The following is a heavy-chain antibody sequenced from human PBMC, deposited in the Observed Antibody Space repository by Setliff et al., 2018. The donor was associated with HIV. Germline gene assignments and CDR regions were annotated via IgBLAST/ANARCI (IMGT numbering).Heavy chain of an antibody. CDR3: ARVRYSSSWYLDY. D-gene: IGHD6-13*01. CDR1: GGSISSGGYY. J-gene: IGHJ4*02. Sequence: TLSLTCTVSGGSISSGGYYWSWIRQHPGKGLEWIGYIYYSGSTYYNPSLKSRVTISVDTSKNQFSLKLSSVTAADTAVYYCARVRYSSSWYLDYWGQGTLVTVSS. CDR2: IYYSGST. V-gene: IGHV4-31*02.